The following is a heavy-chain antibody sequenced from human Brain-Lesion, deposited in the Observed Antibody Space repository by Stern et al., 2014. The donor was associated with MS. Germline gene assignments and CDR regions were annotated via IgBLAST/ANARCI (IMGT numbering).Heavy chain of an antibody. CDR1: GFTFSNYW. CDR2: VNNDGRRT. D-gene: IGHD3-10*01. CDR3: ARGERWFDS. J-gene: IGHJ5*01. Sequence: VHLVESGGGLVQPGGSLRLSCAASGFTFSNYWMHWVRQAPGKGLVWVSRVNNDGRRTSYADSVKGRLTMSRDNAKNTLYLQMNSLRVEDTAIYYCARGERWFDSWGQGTLVTVSS. V-gene: IGHV3-74*02.